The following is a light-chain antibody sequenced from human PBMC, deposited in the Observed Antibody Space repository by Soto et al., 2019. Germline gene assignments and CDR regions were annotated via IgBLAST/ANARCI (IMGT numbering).Light chain of an antibody. J-gene: IGLJ2*01. Sequence: QPVLTQPASVSGSPGQSITISCTGTSSDIGAYNYVSWYQQHPGKAPKLMIYDVSHRPSGISNRFSGSKSGNTASLTISGLQAEDEADYYCSSSTSSTTHVVFGGGTKLTVL. CDR2: DVS. CDR3: SSSTSSTTHVV. V-gene: IGLV2-14*01. CDR1: SSDIGAYNY.